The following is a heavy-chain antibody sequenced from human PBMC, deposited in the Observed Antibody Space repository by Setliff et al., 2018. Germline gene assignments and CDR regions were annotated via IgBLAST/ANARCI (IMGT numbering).Heavy chain of an antibody. D-gene: IGHD6-13*01. V-gene: IGHV1-2*02. CDR1: GFSFTDYN. Sequence: GASVKVSCKASGFSFTDYNIHWVRQAPGQGLEWMGWVNPKSGGTNYAQKFRGRVTMTSDTSFSTVYMELSRVTFDDTAVYYCTRVPLRAPGEIAPEYFQYWGQGTLVTVSS. J-gene: IGHJ1*01. CDR2: VNPKSGGT. CDR3: TRVPLRAPGEIAPEYFQY.